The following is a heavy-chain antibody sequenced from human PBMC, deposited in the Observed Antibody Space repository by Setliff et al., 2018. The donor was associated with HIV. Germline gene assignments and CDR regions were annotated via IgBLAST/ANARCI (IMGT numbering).Heavy chain of an antibody. CDR3: ARLRIQPKVYDP. Sequence: SETLSLTCTVSGGSISGHYWSWIRQPPGRGLEWIGYIYSSGSTNFNPPLQSRVTISVDTSKNQFSLKLSSVTAADTAVYYCARLRIQPKVYDPWGQGTLVTVSS. CDR1: GGSISGHY. CDR2: IYSSGST. V-gene: IGHV4-4*09. D-gene: IGHD5-18*01. J-gene: IGHJ5*02.